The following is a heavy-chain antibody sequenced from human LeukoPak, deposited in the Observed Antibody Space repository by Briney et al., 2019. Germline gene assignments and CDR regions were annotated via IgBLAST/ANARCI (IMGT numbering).Heavy chain of an antibody. CDR2: IKQDGSEK. CDR1: GFTFTGYW. Sequence: GGSLRLSCAASGFTFTGYWMSWVRQAPGKGLEWVANIKQDGSEKYYVDSVKGRFTISRDNAKYSLFLQMNSLRAEDTAVYYCAELGITMIGGVWGKGTTVTISS. V-gene: IGHV3-7*01. J-gene: IGHJ6*04. CDR3: AELGITMIGGV. D-gene: IGHD3-10*02.